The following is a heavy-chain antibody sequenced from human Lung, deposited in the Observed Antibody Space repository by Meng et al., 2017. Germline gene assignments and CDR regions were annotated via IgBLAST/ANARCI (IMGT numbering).Heavy chain of an antibody. D-gene: IGHD4-11*01. Sequence: QLHIQQWGEGLFKPSETLSLPCVVSGGSFSDYYWSWIRQPPGKGLEWIGEINHSGSTNYNPSLESRAAISVDTSQNNLSLKLSSVTAADSAVYYCARGPTTMAHDFDYWGQGTLVTVSS. V-gene: IGHV4-34*01. J-gene: IGHJ4*02. CDR2: INHSGST. CDR1: GGSFSDYY. CDR3: ARGPTTMAHDFDY.